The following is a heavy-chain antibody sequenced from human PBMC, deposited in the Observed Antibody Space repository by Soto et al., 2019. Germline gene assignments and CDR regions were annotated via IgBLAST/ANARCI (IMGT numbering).Heavy chain of an antibody. Sequence: ASVKVSCKASGGTFSSYAISWVRQAPGQGLEWMGGIIPIFGTANYAQKFQGRVTITADESTSTAYMELSSLRSEDTAVYYCARDENNEGGRGTIFGVVTGATGGMDVWGQGTTVTVS. D-gene: IGHD3-3*01. CDR2: IIPIFGTA. J-gene: IGHJ6*02. CDR1: GGTFSSYA. V-gene: IGHV1-69*13. CDR3: ARDENNEGGRGTIFGVVTGATGGMDV.